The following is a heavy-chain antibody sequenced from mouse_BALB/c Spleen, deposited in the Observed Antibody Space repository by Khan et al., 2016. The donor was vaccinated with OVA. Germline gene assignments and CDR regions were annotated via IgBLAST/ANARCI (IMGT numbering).Heavy chain of an antibody. CDR2: IAYSGST. D-gene: IGHD2-1*01. V-gene: IGHV3-2*02. Sequence: EVQLQESGPGLVKPSQSLSLTCTVTDYSITSDYAWNWIRQFPGNKLEWMGYIAYSGSTNYNPSLKSRVSITRDTSKNQFFLQLNSVTTEDTATYFCARYLYYYYALDYWGQGTSVTVSS. CDR1: DYSITSDYA. CDR3: ARYLYYYYALDY. J-gene: IGHJ4*01.